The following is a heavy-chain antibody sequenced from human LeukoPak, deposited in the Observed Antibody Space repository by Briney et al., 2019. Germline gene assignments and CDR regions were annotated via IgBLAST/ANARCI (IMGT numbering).Heavy chain of an antibody. V-gene: IGHV3-48*01. CDR2: INSGGYTI. CDR1: GFTFSSYS. D-gene: IGHD1-14*01. J-gene: IGHJ4*02. CDR3: ARSNQADDY. Sequence: LSGGPLRLSCAASGFTFSSYSMHWVRQAPGKGLEWVSYINSGGYTIYYADSVKGRFTISRDNAKNSLYLQMDSLRAEDTGVYYCARSNQADDYWGQGTLVTVSS.